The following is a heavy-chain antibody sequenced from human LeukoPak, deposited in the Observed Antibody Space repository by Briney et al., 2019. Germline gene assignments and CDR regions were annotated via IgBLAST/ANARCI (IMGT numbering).Heavy chain of an antibody. Sequence: GGSLRLSCAASGFTFSNYWMSWVRQAPGKGLEWVANIKQDGSEKYYVDSVKGRFTISRDNAKNSLYLQMNSLRAEDTAVYYCGNYYDSSGYYVWGQGTLVTVSS. CDR1: GFTFSNYW. V-gene: IGHV3-7*01. CDR2: IKQDGSEK. J-gene: IGHJ4*02. D-gene: IGHD3-22*01. CDR3: GNYYDSSGYYV.